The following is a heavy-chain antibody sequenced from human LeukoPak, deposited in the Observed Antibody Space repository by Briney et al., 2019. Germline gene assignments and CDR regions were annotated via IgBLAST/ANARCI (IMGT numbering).Heavy chain of an antibody. CDR3: ARDREIVGATPYYFDY. D-gene: IGHD1-26*01. Sequence: ASVKVSCKASGYTFTGYYMHWVRQAPGQGLEWMGWINPNSGGTNYAQKFQGRVTMTRDTSISTAYMELSRLRSDDTAVYYCARDREIVGATPYYFDYWGQGTQVTVSS. CDR1: GYTFTGYY. CDR2: INPNSGGT. J-gene: IGHJ4*02. V-gene: IGHV1-2*02.